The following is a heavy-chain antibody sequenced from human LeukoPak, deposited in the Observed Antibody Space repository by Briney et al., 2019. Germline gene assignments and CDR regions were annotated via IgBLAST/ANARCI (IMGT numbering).Heavy chain of an antibody. D-gene: IGHD6-13*01. J-gene: IGHJ4*02. CDR1: GYTFTGYY. CDR3: ARGVPRYCRSPGRAAAGICGVF. V-gene: IGHV1-2*02. CDR2: MNPYSGGT. Sequence: ASVKVSCKASGYTFTGYYMHWVRQAPGQGLEWMGWMNPYSGGTNYAQKFQGRVTMTRNTSISTAYMELSSLRSEDTAMYYCARGVPRYCRSPGRAAAGICGVFWGQGTLVTVSS.